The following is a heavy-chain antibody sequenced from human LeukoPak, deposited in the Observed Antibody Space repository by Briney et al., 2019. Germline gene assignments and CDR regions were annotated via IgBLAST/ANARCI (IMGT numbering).Heavy chain of an antibody. D-gene: IGHD6-13*01. CDR2: ISAYNGNT. CDR3: ARVRLYSSSWYCDY. CDR1: GYTFTSYG. Sequence: GASVKVSCKASGYTFTSYGISWVRQAPGQGLEWMGWISAYNGNTNYAQKLQGRVTMTTDTSTSTAYMELRSLRSDDTAVYYCARVRLYSSSWYCDYWGQGTLVTVSS. V-gene: IGHV1-18*01. J-gene: IGHJ4*02.